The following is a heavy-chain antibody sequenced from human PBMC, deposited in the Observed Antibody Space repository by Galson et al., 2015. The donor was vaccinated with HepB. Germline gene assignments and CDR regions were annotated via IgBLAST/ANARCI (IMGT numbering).Heavy chain of an antibody. Sequence: SLRLSCAASGFTFDDYAMHWVRQAPGKGLEWVSGISWNSGSIGYADSVKGRFTISRDNAKNSLYLQMNSLRAEDTALYYCAKGRFGGSWYSLDYWGQGTLVTVSS. CDR3: AKGRFGGSWYSLDY. CDR2: ISWNSGSI. J-gene: IGHJ4*02. CDR1: GFTFDDYA. V-gene: IGHV3-9*01. D-gene: IGHD6-13*01.